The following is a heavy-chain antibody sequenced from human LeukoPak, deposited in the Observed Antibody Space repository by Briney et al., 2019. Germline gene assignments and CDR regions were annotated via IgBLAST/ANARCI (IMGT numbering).Heavy chain of an antibody. CDR3: ARWSPSRSYRSPSWYYYGMDV. Sequence: PSETLSLTCTVSGGSISSSSYYWGWIRQPPGKGLEWIGSIYYSGSTYYNPSLKSRVTISVDTSKNQFSLKLSSVTAADTAVYYCARWSPSRSYRSPSWYYYGMDVWGQGTTVTVSS. V-gene: IGHV4-39*01. CDR2: IYYSGST. J-gene: IGHJ6*02. CDR1: GGSISSSSYY. D-gene: IGHD3-16*02.